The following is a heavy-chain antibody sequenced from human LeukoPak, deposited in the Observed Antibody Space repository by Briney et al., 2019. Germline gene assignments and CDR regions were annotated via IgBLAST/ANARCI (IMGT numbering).Heavy chain of an antibody. CDR1: GFTFSSYA. CDR3: AKVRTAPVLLYVAPYYFDY. J-gene: IGHJ4*02. V-gene: IGHV3-30-3*01. CDR2: ISYDGSNK. D-gene: IGHD2/OR15-2a*01. Sequence: GRSLRLSCAASGFTFSSYAMHWVRQAPGKGLEWVAVISYDGSNKYYADSVKGRFTISRDNSKNTLYLQMNSLRAEDTAVYYCAKVRTAPVLLYVAPYYFDYWGQGTLVTVSS.